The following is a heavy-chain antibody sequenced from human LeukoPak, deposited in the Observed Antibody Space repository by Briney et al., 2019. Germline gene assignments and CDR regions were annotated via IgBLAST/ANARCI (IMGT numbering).Heavy chain of an antibody. J-gene: IGHJ3*01. CDR2: ISGSGGST. CDR1: GYTFSSYA. Sequence: TGGSLRLSCAASGYTFSSYAMSWVRQAPGKGLEWVSAISGSGGSTYYADSVKGRFTISRDNSKNTLYLQMNSLRAEDTAVYYCALGYDYDHPDEFDVWGQGAMVTVSS. CDR3: ALGYDYDHPDEFDV. D-gene: IGHD5-12*01. V-gene: IGHV3-23*01.